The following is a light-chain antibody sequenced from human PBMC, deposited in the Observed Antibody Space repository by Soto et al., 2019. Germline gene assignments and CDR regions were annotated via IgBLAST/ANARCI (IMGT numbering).Light chain of an antibody. Sequence: QSVLTQPPSVSGSPGQSVTISCTGTSSDVGSYNRVSWYQQPPGTAPKLMIYEVSNRPSGVPDRFSGSKSGNTASLTISGLQAEDKADYYCSSYTSSSTLGVFGTGTKVTVL. CDR3: SSYTSSSTLGV. CDR2: EVS. V-gene: IGLV2-18*02. J-gene: IGLJ1*01. CDR1: SSDVGSYNR.